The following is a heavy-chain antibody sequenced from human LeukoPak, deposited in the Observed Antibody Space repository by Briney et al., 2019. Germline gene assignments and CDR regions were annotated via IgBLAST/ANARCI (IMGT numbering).Heavy chain of an antibody. D-gene: IGHD6-13*01. CDR2: IYPGDSDT. J-gene: IGHJ4*02. Sequence: GESLKISCKGSGYSFTSYWIGWVRQMPGKGLEWMGIIYPGDSDTRYSPSFQGQVTISADKSISTAYLQWSSLKASDTAMYYCARQTSVAAAGTEEQWLTDYWGQGTLVTVSS. CDR1: GYSFTSYW. CDR3: ARQTSVAAAGTEEQWLTDY. V-gene: IGHV5-51*01.